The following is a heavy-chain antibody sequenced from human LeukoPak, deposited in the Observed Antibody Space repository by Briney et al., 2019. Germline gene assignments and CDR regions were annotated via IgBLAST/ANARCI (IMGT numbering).Heavy chain of an antibody. CDR2: ISGSGGST. CDR1: GFTFSSYA. Sequence: PGGSLRLSCAASGFTFSSYAMSWVRQAPGKGLEWVSAISGSGGSTYYADSVKGRFTISRDNSKNTLYPQMNSLRAEDTAVYYCAKDLITMVRGVYYFDYWGQGTLVTVSS. D-gene: IGHD3-10*01. J-gene: IGHJ4*02. V-gene: IGHV3-23*01. CDR3: AKDLITMVRGVYYFDY.